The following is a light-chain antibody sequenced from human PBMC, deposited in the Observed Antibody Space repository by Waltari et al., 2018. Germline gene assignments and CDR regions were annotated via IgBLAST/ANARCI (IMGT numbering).Light chain of an antibody. J-gene: IGKJ4*01. CDR2: WAS. CDR1: LSVLYSSNNKNY. V-gene: IGKV4-1*01. Sequence: DIVMTQSTDSLPVSLGERAPINCKSSLSVLYSSNNKNYLAWYQQKPGPPPKLPIYWASTRESGVPDRFSGSGSGTDFTLTISSLQAEDVAVYYCQQYYSTLLTFGGGTKVEIK. CDR3: QQYYSTLLT.